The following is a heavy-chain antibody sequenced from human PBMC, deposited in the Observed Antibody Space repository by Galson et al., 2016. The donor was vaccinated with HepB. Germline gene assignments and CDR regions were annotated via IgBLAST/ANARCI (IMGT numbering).Heavy chain of an antibody. CDR1: GFSLRSNGVG. J-gene: IGHJ4*02. Sequence: PALVKPTQTLTLTCTVSGFSLRSNGVGVGWIRQPPGKALEWLALIFWDDDQRYNPYLKNRVTVTKDTSKNQVVLTVTDMDPVDTATYFCAHRGLHDSSGYSYSPFDFWGQGILVTVSS. D-gene: IGHD6-19*01. CDR2: IFWDDDQ. CDR3: AHRGLHDSSGYSYSPFDF. V-gene: IGHV2-5*02.